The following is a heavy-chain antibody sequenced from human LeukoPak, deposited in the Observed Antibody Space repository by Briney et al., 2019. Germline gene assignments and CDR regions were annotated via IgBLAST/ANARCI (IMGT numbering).Heavy chain of an antibody. J-gene: IGHJ4*02. V-gene: IGHV3-21*01. D-gene: IGHD3-22*01. CDR2: ISSSSSYI. Sequence: GGSLRLSCAASGFTFSSYSMNWVRQAPGKGLEWVSSISSSSSYIYYADSVKGRFTISRDNAKNSLYLQMNSLRAEDTAVYYCARGLTTEYYYDSSAIPYYFDYWGQGTLVTVSS. CDR1: GFTFSSYS. CDR3: ARGLTTEYYYDSSAIPYYFDY.